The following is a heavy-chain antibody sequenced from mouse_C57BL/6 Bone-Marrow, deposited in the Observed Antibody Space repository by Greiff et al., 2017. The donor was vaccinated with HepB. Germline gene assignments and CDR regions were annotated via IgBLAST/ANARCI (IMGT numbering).Heavy chain of an antibody. Sequence: VQLQQSGPELVKPGASVKIPCKASGYTFTDYNMDWVKQRPGKGLEWIGRIYPGDGDTNYNGKFKGKATLTADKSSSTAYMQLSSLTSEDSAVYFCARGMEGFAYWGQGTLVTVSA. D-gene: IGHD2-3*01. CDR2: IYPGDGDT. CDR3: ARGMEGFAY. CDR1: GYTFTDYN. V-gene: IGHV1-82*01. J-gene: IGHJ3*01.